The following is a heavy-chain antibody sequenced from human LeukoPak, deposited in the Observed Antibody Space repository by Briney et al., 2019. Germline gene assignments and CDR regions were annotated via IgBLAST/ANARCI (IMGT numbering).Heavy chain of an antibody. V-gene: IGHV3-9*01. CDR1: GFTFDDYA. Sequence: GGSLRLSCAASGFTFDDYAMHWVRQAPGKGLEWVSGISWNSGSIGYADSVKGRFTISRDNAKNTLYLQMNSLRAEDTAVYYCARDPLHYNYGLDYWGQGTLVTVSS. CDR3: ARDPLHYNYGLDY. D-gene: IGHD5-18*01. CDR2: ISWNSGSI. J-gene: IGHJ4*02.